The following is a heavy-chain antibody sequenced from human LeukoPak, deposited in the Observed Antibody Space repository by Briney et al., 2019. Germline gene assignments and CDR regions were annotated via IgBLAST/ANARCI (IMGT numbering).Heavy chain of an antibody. CDR2: IGLSGSPL. CDR1: GFPFTRFY. CDR3: ARKDFSSGSFSY. Sequence: PGGSLRLSCAVSGFPFTRFYMSWIRQAPGKGLEWISYIGLSGSPLGYADSVRGRFTISRDNAKNSLYLDMNSLRAEDTAVYYCARKDFSSGSFSYWGQGTLVTVSS. D-gene: IGHD3-22*01. J-gene: IGHJ4*02. V-gene: IGHV3-11*04.